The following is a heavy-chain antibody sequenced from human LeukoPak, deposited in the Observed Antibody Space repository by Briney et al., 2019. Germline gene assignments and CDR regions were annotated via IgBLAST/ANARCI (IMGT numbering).Heavy chain of an antibody. Sequence: WRSLRLSCAASGFTFSSYAMSWVRQAPGKGLEWVSAISGSGGSTYYADSVKGRFTISRDNSKNTLYLQMNSLRAEDTAVYYCAKDAIVVVTATNWGQGTLVTVSS. D-gene: IGHD2-21*02. V-gene: IGHV3-23*01. J-gene: IGHJ4*02. CDR3: AKDAIVVVTATN. CDR1: GFTFSSYA. CDR2: ISGSGGST.